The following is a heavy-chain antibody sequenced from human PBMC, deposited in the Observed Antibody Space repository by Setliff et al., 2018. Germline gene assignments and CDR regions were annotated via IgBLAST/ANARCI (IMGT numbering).Heavy chain of an antibody. CDR3: AGTPARGTTWLSPFDY. D-gene: IGHD5-12*01. CDR1: GGSITSGSYY. J-gene: IGHJ4*02. V-gene: IGHV4-61*02. Sequence: SETLSLTCAVSGGSITSGSYYWSWIRQPAGEGLEWIGRLHTSGTTVYNPSLQSRVTISIDTSKNQFSLKMTSVTAADTAMYFCAGTPARGTTWLSPFDYWGQGTLVTVSS. CDR2: LHTSGTT.